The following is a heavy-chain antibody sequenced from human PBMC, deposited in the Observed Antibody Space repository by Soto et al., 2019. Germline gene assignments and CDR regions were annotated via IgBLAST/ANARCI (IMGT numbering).Heavy chain of an antibody. V-gene: IGHV1-3*01. CDR2: INAGNGNT. J-gene: IGHJ4*02. Sequence: ASVKVSCKASGYTFTSYAMHWVRQAPGQRLEWMGWINAGNGNTKYSQKFQGRVTITRDTSASTAYMELSSLRSEDTAVYYCARDIGVANTFDYWGQGTLVTVSS. CDR1: GYTFTSYA. CDR3: ARDIGVANTFDY. D-gene: IGHD2-21*01.